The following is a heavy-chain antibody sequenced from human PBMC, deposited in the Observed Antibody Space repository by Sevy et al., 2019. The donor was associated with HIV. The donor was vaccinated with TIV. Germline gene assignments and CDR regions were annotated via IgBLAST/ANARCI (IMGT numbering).Heavy chain of an antibody. J-gene: IGHJ6*02. CDR2: INHSGST. Sequence: SETLSLTCAVYGGSFSGYYWSWIRQPPGKGLEWIGEINHSGSTNYNPSLKSRVTISVDTSKNQFSLKLSSVTAADTAVYYCAREQRGIAVVVAAKRYYYGMDVWGQGTTVTVSS. V-gene: IGHV4-34*01. D-gene: IGHD2-15*01. CDR3: AREQRGIAVVVAAKRYYYGMDV. CDR1: GGSFSGYY.